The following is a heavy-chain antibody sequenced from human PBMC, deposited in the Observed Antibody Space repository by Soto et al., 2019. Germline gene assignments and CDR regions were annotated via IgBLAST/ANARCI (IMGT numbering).Heavy chain of an antibody. CDR2: VYYTGST. Sequence: SETLSLTCSVSGGSISGSYWSWTRQSPGKGLEWLGYVYYTGSTNYSPSLRSRVSISVDTSTNEFSLRLTSVTAPYPAVYFCARSVAVPGAHIDYWGQGKQVTVSS. CDR1: GGSISGSY. V-gene: IGHV4-59*01. J-gene: IGHJ4*02. CDR3: ARSVAVPGAHIDY. D-gene: IGHD6-19*01.